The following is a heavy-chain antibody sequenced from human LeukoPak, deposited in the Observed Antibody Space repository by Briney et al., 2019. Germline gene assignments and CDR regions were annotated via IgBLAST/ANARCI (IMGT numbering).Heavy chain of an antibody. CDR1: GGTFSSYT. CDR2: IIHILAIA. J-gene: IGHJ6*02. D-gene: IGHD2-2*01. V-gene: IGHV1-69*04. CDR3: AREQPNYCSSTSCFRMDV. Sequence: SVKVSCKASGGTFSSYTISWVRQAPGQGMEWMGRIIHILAIANYVQKVQGRVTITADESTSTAKMELSSLRSEDTAVYYCAREQPNYCSSTSCFRMDVWGQGTTVTVSS.